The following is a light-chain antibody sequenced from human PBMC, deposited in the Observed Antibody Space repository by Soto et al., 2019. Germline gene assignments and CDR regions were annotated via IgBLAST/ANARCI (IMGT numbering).Light chain of an antibody. Sequence: QSVLTQPPSASGTPGQRVTIPCSGSSSNIGSHTVNWYQQLPGTAPKLLVYSSNQRPSGVPDRFSGSKSGTSASLAISGHQSEDEADYYSAAWDGSLNGVVFGGGTKVTVL. J-gene: IGLJ2*01. V-gene: IGLV1-44*01. CDR2: SSN. CDR1: SSNIGSHT. CDR3: AAWDGSLNGVV.